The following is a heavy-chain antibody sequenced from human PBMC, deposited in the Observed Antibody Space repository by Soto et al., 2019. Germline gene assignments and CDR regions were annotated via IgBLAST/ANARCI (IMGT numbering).Heavy chain of an antibody. Sequence: PSQTLSLTSAVYGGSFSGYDWRWIRQPPGKGLEWIGEINHSGSTNYNPSLKSRVTISVDTSKNQFSLKLSSVTAADTAVYYCARGRISRGMDVWGQGTTVTVSS. J-gene: IGHJ6*01. D-gene: IGHD3-16*02. CDR2: INHSGST. CDR3: ARGRISRGMDV. V-gene: IGHV4-34*01. CDR1: GGSFSGYD.